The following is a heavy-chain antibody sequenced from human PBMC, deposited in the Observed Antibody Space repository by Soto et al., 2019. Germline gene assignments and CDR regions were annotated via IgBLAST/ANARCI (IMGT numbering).Heavy chain of an antibody. CDR2: ISGSGGST. Sequence: GGSLRFSCAASGFTFSSYAMSWVRQAPGKGLEWVSAISGSGGSTYYADSVKGRFTISRDNSKNTLYLQMNSLRAEDTAVYYCARDWGGYCSGGSCYHAFDIWGQGTMVTVSS. CDR3: ARDWGGYCSGGSCYHAFDI. CDR1: GFTFSSYA. V-gene: IGHV3-23*01. D-gene: IGHD2-15*01. J-gene: IGHJ3*02.